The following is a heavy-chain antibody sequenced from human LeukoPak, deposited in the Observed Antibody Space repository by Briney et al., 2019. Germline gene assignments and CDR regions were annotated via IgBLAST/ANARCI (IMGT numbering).Heavy chain of an antibody. V-gene: IGHV3-30*02. CDR2: IRFDESKA. Sequence: PGGSLTLSCAVSGFTFSSYGMHWVRQAPGKGLEWVAFIRFDESKAFYADSVKGRFTISRDNSRNTLFLQMNSLRVEDTAVYYCAKDLYGSGSYEIRLFDYWGQGTLVTVSS. J-gene: IGHJ4*02. D-gene: IGHD3-10*01. CDR1: GFTFSSYG. CDR3: AKDLYGSGSYEIRLFDY.